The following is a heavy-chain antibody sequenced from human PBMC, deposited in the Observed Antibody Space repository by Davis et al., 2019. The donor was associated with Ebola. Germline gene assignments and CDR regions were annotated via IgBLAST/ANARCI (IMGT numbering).Heavy chain of an antibody. D-gene: IGHD3-16*02. CDR3: ARQGGYYDYVWGSYRGFDY. V-gene: IGHV5-51*01. CDR1: GYSFTSYW. Sequence: KVSCKGSGYSFTSYWISWVRQMPGKGLEWMGIIYPGDSDTRYSPSFQGQVTISADKSISTAYLQWSSLKASDTAMYYCARQGGYYDYVWGSYRGFDYWGQGTLVTVSS. CDR2: IYPGDSDT. J-gene: IGHJ4*02.